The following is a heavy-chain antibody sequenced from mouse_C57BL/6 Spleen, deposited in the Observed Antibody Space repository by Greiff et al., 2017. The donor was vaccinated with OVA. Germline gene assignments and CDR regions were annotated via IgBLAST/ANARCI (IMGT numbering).Heavy chain of an antibody. CDR2: INPNYGTT. CDR3: ERKYDYDGFYAMDY. V-gene: IGHV1-39*01. CDR1: GYSFTDYY. J-gene: IGHJ4*01. D-gene: IGHD2-4*01. Sequence: SGPELVKPGASVKISCKASGYSFTDYYMNWVKQSHGKSLEWIGVINPNYGTTSYNQKFKGKATLTVDQSSSTAYMQLNSLTSEDSAVYYCERKYDYDGFYAMDYWGQGTSVTVSS.